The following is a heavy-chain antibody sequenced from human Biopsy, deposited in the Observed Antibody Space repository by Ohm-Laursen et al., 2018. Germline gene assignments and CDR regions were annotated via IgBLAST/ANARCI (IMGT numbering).Heavy chain of an antibody. Sequence: SLRLSCAASGFTFSSFSMNWVRQAPGKGLEWISYINEVSSHIYDADSVKGRITVARDNAKNSLYLQLNSLRAEDTAVYYCARDPSKRAPEGGKDVWGQRAKVTVS. J-gene: IGHJ6*02. D-gene: IGHD1-26*01. CDR1: GFTFSSFS. CDR2: INEVSSHI. V-gene: IGHV3-21*01. CDR3: ARDPSKRAPEGGKDV.